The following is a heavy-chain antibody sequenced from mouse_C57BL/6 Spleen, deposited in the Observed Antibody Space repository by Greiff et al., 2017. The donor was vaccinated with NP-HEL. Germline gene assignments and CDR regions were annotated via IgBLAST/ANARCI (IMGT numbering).Heavy chain of an antibody. V-gene: IGHV1-59*01. J-gene: IGHJ4*01. CDR2: IDPSDSYT. Sequence: QVHVKQPGAELVRPGTSVKLSCKASGYTFTSYWMHWVKQRPGQGLEWIGVIDPSDSYTNYNQKFKGKATLTVDTSSSTAYMQLSSLTSEDSAVYYCAPGNGAMDDWGQGTSVTVSS. CDR3: APGNGAMDD. CDR1: GYTFTSYW.